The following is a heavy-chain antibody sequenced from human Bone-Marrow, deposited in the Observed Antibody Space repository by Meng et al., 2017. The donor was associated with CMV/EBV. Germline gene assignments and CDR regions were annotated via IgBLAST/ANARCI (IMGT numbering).Heavy chain of an antibody. CDR3: ARERDGGWFDY. V-gene: IGHV4-59*01. CDR2: IYYSGST. J-gene: IGHJ4*02. CDR1: GGSISSYY. Sequence: SDTLSLTCTVPGGSISSYYWSWIRQPPGKGLEWFGYIYYSGSTNYNPSLKSRVTISVDTSKNQFSLKLSSVTAADTAVYYCARERDGGWFDYWGQGTLVTVSS. D-gene: IGHD6-19*01.